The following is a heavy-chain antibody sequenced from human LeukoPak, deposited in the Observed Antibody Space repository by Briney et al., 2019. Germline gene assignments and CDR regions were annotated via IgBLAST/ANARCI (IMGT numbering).Heavy chain of an antibody. CDR3: ARCEGYYGSGESYGMDV. CDR1: GFTVSRNY. J-gene: IGHJ6*02. CDR2: IYSGGNT. D-gene: IGHD3-10*01. V-gene: IGHV3-66*01. Sequence: GGSLRLSCAASGFTVSRNYMNWVRQAPGKGLGWVCVIYSGGNTYYADSVKGRFTISRDNSKNTLNLQMNSLRAEDTAVYYCARCEGYYGSGESYGMDVWGQGTTVTVSS.